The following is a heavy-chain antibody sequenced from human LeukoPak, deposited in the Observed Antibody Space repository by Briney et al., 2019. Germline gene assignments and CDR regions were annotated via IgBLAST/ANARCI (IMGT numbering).Heavy chain of an antibody. V-gene: IGHV4-4*07. CDR1: GGSITSYY. J-gene: IGHJ4*02. CDR2: IYSSGTT. Sequence: SETLSLTCTVSGGSITSYYWSWIRQPAGKGLEWIGRIYSSGTTNYNPSLKSRVTISVDKSKDQFSLNLGSVTAADTAVYYCARDDYCSGGSCPLGYWGQGTLVTVSS. D-gene: IGHD2-15*01. CDR3: ARDDYCSGGSCPLGY.